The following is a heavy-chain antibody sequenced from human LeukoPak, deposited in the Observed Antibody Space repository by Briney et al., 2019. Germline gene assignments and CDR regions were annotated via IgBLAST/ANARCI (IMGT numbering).Heavy chain of an antibody. D-gene: IGHD2-2*01. CDR2: INHSGST. V-gene: IGHV4-34*01. J-gene: IGHJ4*02. CDR1: GGSISSYY. CDR3: ARGLMPDY. Sequence: PSETLSLTCTVSGGSISSYYWSWIRQPPGKGLEWIGEINHSGSTNYNPSLKSRVTISVDTSKNQFSLKLSSVTAADTAVYYCARGLMPDYWGQGTLVTVSS.